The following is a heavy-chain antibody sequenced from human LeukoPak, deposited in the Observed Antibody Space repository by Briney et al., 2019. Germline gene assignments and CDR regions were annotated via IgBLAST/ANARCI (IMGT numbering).Heavy chain of an antibody. Sequence: GGSLRFSCAASGFTFSKAWMSWVRQAPGKGLEWVGRVKSKTDGGTTDYAAPVKGRFTISRDDSKNTLDLQMNSLKTEDTAVYYCSTGTGRTDFDYWGQGTLVTVSS. CDR1: GFTFSKAW. V-gene: IGHV3-15*01. D-gene: IGHD1-1*01. J-gene: IGHJ4*02. CDR3: STGTGRTDFDY. CDR2: VKSKTDGGTT.